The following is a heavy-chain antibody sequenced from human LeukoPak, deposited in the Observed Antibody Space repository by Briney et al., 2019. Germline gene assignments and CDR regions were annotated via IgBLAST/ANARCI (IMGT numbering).Heavy chain of an antibody. CDR3: ARDGSSSWYEIGYYFDY. D-gene: IGHD6-13*01. CDR2: INPSGGST. CDR1: GYTFTSYG. Sequence: GASVKVSCKASGYTFTSYGISWVRQAPGQGLEWMGIINPSGGSTSYAQKFQGRVTMTRDTSTSTVYMELSSLRSEDTAVYYCARDGSSSWYEIGYYFDYWGQGTLVTVSS. J-gene: IGHJ4*02. V-gene: IGHV1-46*01.